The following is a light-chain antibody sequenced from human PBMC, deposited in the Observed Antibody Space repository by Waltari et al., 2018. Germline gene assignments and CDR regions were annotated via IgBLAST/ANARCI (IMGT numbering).Light chain of an antibody. V-gene: IGKV1-5*03. CDR1: RSFGSW. Sequence: DIQMTQFPSTLSASVGDRVTITCRASRSFGSWLAWYQQKQGEAPKVLIYKASILESGVPSRFSGSGSGTEFTLTISSLQPDDFATYYCQQYQSPPWTFGQGTNVEIK. CDR2: KAS. CDR3: QQYQSPPWT. J-gene: IGKJ1*01.